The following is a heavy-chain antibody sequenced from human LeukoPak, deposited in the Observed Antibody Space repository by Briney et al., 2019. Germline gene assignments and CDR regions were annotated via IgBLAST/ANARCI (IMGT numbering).Heavy chain of an antibody. CDR2: INHSGST. Sequence: SETLSLTCAVYGGSFSGHYWSWIRQPPGKGLEWIGEINHSGSTNYNPSLKSRVTISVDTSKNQFSLKLSSVTAADTAVYYCARPRSLWYRDAFDIWGQGTMVTVSS. CDR1: GGSFSGHY. J-gene: IGHJ3*02. V-gene: IGHV4-34*01. D-gene: IGHD6-13*01. CDR3: ARPRSLWYRDAFDI.